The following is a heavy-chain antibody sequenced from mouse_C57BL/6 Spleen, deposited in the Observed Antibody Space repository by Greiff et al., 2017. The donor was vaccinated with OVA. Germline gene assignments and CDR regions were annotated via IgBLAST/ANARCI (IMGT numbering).Heavy chain of an antibody. CDR3: ARRTTLYYFDD. Sequence: QVQLQQSGPELVKPGASVKISCKASGYAFSSSWMNWVKQRPGKGLEWIGRIYPGDGDTNYNGKFKGKATLTADKSSSTAYMQLSSLTSEDSAVYFCARRTTLYYFDDWGQGTTLTVSS. CDR2: IYPGDGDT. CDR1: GYAFSSSW. J-gene: IGHJ2*01. V-gene: IGHV1-82*01.